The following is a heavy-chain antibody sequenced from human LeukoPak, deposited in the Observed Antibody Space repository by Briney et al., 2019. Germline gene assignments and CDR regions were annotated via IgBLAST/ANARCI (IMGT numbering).Heavy chain of an antibody. V-gene: IGHV1-18*01. Sequence: ASVTVSCKASGYTFTSYGISWVRQAPGQGLEWMGWISAYNGNTNYAQKLQGRVTMTTDTSTSTAYMELRSQTSDDTAVYYCATAGPGAFDIWGQGTMVTVSS. CDR1: GYTFTSYG. CDR3: ATAGPGAFDI. J-gene: IGHJ3*02. CDR2: ISAYNGNT.